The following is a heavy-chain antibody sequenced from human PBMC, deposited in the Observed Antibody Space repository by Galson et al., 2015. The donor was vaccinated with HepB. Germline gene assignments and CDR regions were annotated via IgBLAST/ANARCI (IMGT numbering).Heavy chain of an antibody. J-gene: IGHJ4*02. D-gene: IGHD1-26*01. CDR2: MNPNNGDT. CDR3: ARGRWSSGYYLEY. CDR1: GCTFSSYD. Sequence: SVKVSCRASGCTFSSYDIHWVRQATGQGLEWMGWMNPNNGDTGYAQKFQGRVTMTRNTAISTAYMELSSLRSEDTAVYYCARGRWSSGYYLEYWGQGTLVTVSS. V-gene: IGHV1-8*01.